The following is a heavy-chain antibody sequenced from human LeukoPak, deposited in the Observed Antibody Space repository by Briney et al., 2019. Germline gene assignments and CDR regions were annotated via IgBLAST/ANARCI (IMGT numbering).Heavy chain of an antibody. CDR2: INHSGST. Sequence: SETLSLTCAVYGGSFSGYYWSWIRQPPGKGLEWIGEINHSGSTNYNPSLRSRATISIDTSSNEFSLKLSSVTAADTAVYYCVSSGYNPRFYYYYLDVWGKGTTVTISS. J-gene: IGHJ6*03. CDR1: GGSFSGYY. V-gene: IGHV4-34*01. D-gene: IGHD3-22*01. CDR3: VSSGYNPRFYYYYLDV.